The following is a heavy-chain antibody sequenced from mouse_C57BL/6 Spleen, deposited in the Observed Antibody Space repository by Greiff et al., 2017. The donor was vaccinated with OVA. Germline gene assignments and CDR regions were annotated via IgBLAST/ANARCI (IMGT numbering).Heavy chain of an antibody. CDR1: GYTFTSYW. CDR3: ARPDSSGYVAWFAY. D-gene: IGHD3-2*02. J-gene: IGHJ3*01. Sequence: VQLQQSGAELVRPGSSVKLSCKASGYTFTSYWMHWVKQRPIQGLEWIGNIDPSDSETHYNQKFKDKATLTVDKSSSTAYMQLSSLTSEDSAVYYCARPDSSGYVAWFAYWGQGTLVTVSA. CDR2: IDPSDSET. V-gene: IGHV1-52*01.